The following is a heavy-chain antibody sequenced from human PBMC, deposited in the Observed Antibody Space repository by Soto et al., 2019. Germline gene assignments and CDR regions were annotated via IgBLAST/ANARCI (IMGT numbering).Heavy chain of an antibody. V-gene: IGHV4-34*01. J-gene: IGHJ5*02. CDR2: INHSGST. D-gene: IGHD2-2*01. CDR3: ASAVVVVPAAKYNWFDP. Sequence: QVQLQQWGAGLLKPSETLSLTCAVYGGSFSGYYWSWIRQPPGKGLEWIGEINHSGSTNYNPSLKSRVTISVDTSKSQFSLKLSSVTAADTAVYYCASAVVVVPAAKYNWFDPWGQGTLVTVSS. CDR1: GGSFSGYY.